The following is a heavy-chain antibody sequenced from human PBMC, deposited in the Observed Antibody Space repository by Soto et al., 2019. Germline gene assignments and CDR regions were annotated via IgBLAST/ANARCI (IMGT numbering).Heavy chain of an antibody. CDR3: AREGMPVLTATQPYWYFAL. J-gene: IGHJ2*01. CDR2: IWYDGSDK. V-gene: IGHV3-33*01. CDR1: GFTFSSYG. Sequence: QVQLVESGGGVVQPGRSLRLSCAASGFTFSSYGMHWVRQAPGKGLEWVAVIWYDGSDKYYADSVKGRFTISRDNSKNTLYLQMNCLIVDNTAVYYCAREGMPVLTATQPYWYFALWGRGTLVTGSS. D-gene: IGHD2-21*02.